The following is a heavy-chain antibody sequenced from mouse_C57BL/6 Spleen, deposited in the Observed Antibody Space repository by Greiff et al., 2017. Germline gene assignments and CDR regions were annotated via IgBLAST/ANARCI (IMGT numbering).Heavy chain of an antibody. CDR3: AIHYGSSPWFAY. Sequence: QVQLKQPGAELVMPGASVKLSCKASGYTFTSYWMHWVKQRPGQGLEWIGEIDPSDSYTNYNQKFKGKSTLTVDKSSSTAYMQLSSLTSEDSAVYYCAIHYGSSPWFAYWGQGTLVTVSA. D-gene: IGHD1-1*01. CDR1: GYTFTSYW. J-gene: IGHJ3*01. CDR2: IDPSDSYT. V-gene: IGHV1-69*01.